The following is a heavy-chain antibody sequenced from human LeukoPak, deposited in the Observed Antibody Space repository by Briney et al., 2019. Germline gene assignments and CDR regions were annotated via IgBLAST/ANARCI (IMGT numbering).Heavy chain of an antibody. CDR3: ARVLYDYVWGSYRQTYYFDY. J-gene: IGHJ4*02. Sequence: KPSETLSLTCTVSGGSISSYYWSWIRQPPGKGLEWIGYIYYSGSTNYNPSLKSRVTISVDTSKNQFSLKLGSVTAADTAVYYCARVLYDYVWGSYRQTYYFDYWGQGTLVTVSS. D-gene: IGHD3-16*02. CDR2: IYYSGST. V-gene: IGHV4-59*01. CDR1: GGSISSYY.